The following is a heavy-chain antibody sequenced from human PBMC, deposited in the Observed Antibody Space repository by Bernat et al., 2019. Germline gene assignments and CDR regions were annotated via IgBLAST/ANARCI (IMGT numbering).Heavy chain of an antibody. V-gene: IGHV1-46*01. CDR3: ARDHNWKGLRMDV. J-gene: IGHJ6*03. Sequence: QVQLVQSGAEVKKPGASVKASCKASGYTFTSYYMHWVRQAPGQGLEWMGIINPSGGSTSYAQKFQGRVTMTRDTSTSTVYMELSSLRSEDMAVYYCARDHNWKGLRMDVWGKGTTVTVSS. CDR1: GYTFTSYY. CDR2: INPSGGST. D-gene: IGHD1-20*01.